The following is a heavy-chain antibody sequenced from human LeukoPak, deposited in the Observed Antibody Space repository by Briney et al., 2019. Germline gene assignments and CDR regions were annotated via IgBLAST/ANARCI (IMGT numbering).Heavy chain of an antibody. CDR2: INPSGGST. D-gene: IGHD5-12*01. J-gene: IGHJ4*02. CDR1: GYTFTSYY. V-gene: IGHV1-46*01. CDR3: ARDGDIVATSGGSCPTDY. Sequence: ASVKVSCKASGYTFTSYYMHWVRHAPGQGLEWMGIINPSGGSTSYAQKFQGRVTMSRDTSTSTVYMELSSLRSEDTAVYYCARDGDIVATSGGSCPTDYWGQGTLVTVSS.